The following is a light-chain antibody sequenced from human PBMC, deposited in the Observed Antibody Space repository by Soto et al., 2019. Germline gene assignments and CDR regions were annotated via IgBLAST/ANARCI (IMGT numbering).Light chain of an antibody. CDR1: IHYDF. V-gene: IGLV2-14*01. CDR3: GSYTTSRIWV. CDR2: EVS. J-gene: IGLJ3*02. Sequence: QSALTQPASVSGSPGQSITISCTGYIHYDFVSWYQQHPGTAPKLVIYEVSNRPSGTSDRFSGSKSGHTASLTISGLQTEDEAVYYCGSYTTSRIWVFGGGTQLTVL.